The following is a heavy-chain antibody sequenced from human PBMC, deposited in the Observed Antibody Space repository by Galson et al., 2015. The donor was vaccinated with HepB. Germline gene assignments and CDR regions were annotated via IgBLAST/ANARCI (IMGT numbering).Heavy chain of an antibody. CDR2: IYSGGST. J-gene: IGHJ4*02. CDR3: ARGGDYGDYVGRLIDY. Sequence: SLRLSCAASGFTVSSNYMSWVRQAPGKGLEWVSVIYSGGSTYYADSVKGRFTISRDNSKNTLYLQMNSLRAEDTAVYYCARGGDYGDYVGRLIDYWGQGTLVTVSS. CDR1: GFTVSSNY. D-gene: IGHD4-17*01. V-gene: IGHV3-66*01.